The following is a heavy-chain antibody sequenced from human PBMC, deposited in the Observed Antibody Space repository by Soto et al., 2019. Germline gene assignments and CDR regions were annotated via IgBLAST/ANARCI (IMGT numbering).Heavy chain of an antibody. CDR2: IYYSGST. CDR1: GGSISSGGYY. V-gene: IGHV4-31*03. D-gene: IGHD3-10*01. CDR3: ARVLYQVTMALVDY. Sequence: SETLSLTCTVSGGSISSGGYYWSWIRQHPGKGLEWIGYIYYSGSTYYNPSLKSRVTISVDTSKNQFSLKLSSVTAADTAVYYCARVLYQVTMALVDYWGQGTLVTVSS. J-gene: IGHJ4*02.